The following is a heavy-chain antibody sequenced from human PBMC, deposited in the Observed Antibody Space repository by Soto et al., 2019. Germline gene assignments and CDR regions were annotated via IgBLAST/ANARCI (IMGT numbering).Heavy chain of an antibody. D-gene: IGHD2-2*01. CDR1: GFTFSNAW. J-gene: IGHJ4*02. Sequence: GESLKISCAASGFTFSNAWMSWVRQAPGKGLEWVGRIKSKTDGGTTDYAAPVKGRFTISRDDSKNTLYLQMNSLKTEDTAVYYCTTGTSWPGVADYWGQGTLVTVSS. CDR2: IKSKTDGGTT. CDR3: TTGTSWPGVADY. V-gene: IGHV3-15*01.